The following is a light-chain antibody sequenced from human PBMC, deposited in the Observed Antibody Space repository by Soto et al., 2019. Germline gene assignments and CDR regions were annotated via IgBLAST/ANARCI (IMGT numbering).Light chain of an antibody. V-gene: IGKV1-5*03. CDR1: QSLNDW. CDR2: KAS. Sequence: DIQVTQSPSTLSASVGDRVTITCRASQSLNDWLAWYQQKPGKAPKLLIYKASGLESGVPSRFSGSGSGTESTLTTSILQPDDFATYYYQQYNGYPWTFGQGTKVEIK. J-gene: IGKJ1*01. CDR3: QQYNGYPWT.